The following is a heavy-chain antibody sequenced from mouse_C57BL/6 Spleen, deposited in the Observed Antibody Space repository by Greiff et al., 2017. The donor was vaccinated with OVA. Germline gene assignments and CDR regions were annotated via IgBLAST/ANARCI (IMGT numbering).Heavy chain of an antibody. CDR2: ISSGSSTI. CDR3: APYYSNYDYAMDY. J-gene: IGHJ4*01. CDR1: GFTFSDYG. V-gene: IGHV5-17*01. D-gene: IGHD2-5*01. Sequence: EVQLVESGGGLVKPGGSLKLSCAASGFTFSDYGMHWVRQAPEKGLEWVAYISSGSSTIYYADTVKGRFTISRDNAKNTLFLQMTSMRSEDTATYYCAPYYSNYDYAMDYWGQGTSVTVSS.